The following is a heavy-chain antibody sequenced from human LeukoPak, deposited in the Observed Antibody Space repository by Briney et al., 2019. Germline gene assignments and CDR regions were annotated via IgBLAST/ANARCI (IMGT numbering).Heavy chain of an antibody. Sequence: SETLSLTCTVSGGSISSSSYYWGWIRQPPGKGLEWIGSIYYSGSTYYNPSLKSRVTISVDTSKNQFSLKLSSVTAADTAVYYCAAEIEYCSSTSCYTRRVDYWGQGTLVTVSS. J-gene: IGHJ4*02. CDR3: AAEIEYCSSTSCYTRRVDY. V-gene: IGHV4-39*01. D-gene: IGHD2-2*02. CDR2: IYYSGST. CDR1: GGSISSSSYY.